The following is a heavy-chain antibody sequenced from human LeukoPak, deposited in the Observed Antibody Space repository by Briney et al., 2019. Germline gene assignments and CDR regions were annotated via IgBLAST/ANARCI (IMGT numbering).Heavy chain of an antibody. CDR1: GYTFTGYY. V-gene: IGHV1-2*02. D-gene: IGHD2-2*03. J-gene: IGHJ5*02. CDR2: INPNSGGT. Sequence: ASVKVSCKASGYTFTGYYMHWVRQAPGQGLEWMGWINPNSGGTNYAQKFQGRVTMTRDTSISTAYMELSRLRSDDTAVYYCARSGYSSSTSCYWVANWFDPWGQGTLVTVSS. CDR3: ARSGYSSSTSCYWVANWFDP.